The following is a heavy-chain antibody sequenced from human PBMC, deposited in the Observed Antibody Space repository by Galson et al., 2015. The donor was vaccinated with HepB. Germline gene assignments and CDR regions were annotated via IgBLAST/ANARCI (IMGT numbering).Heavy chain of an antibody. CDR3: AGGGNYYDYVWGSYDYYYGMDV. J-gene: IGHJ6*02. CDR2: ISYDGSNK. V-gene: IGHV3-30*03. CDR1: GFSFSNYA. D-gene: IGHD3-16*01. Sequence: SLRLSCAASGFSFSNYAMHWVRQAPGKGLEWVAVISYDGSNKYYADSVKGRFTISRDNSKNTLYLQMNSLRAEDTAVYYCAGGGNYYDYVWGSYDYYYGMDVWGQGTTVTVSS.